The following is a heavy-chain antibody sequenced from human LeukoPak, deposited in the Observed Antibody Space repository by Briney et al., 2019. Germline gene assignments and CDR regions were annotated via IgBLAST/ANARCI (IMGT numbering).Heavy chain of an antibody. CDR2: INSDGSST. CDR1: GFTFSSYW. J-gene: IGHJ6*02. Sequence: GGSLRLSCAASGFTFSSYWMQWVRQAPGKGLVWVSRINSDGSSTSYADSVKGRFTISRDNAKNTLYLQMNSLRAEDTAVYYCAGFWGYYYGMDVWGQGTTVTVSS. CDR3: AGFWGYYYGMDV. D-gene: IGHD3-16*01. V-gene: IGHV3-74*01.